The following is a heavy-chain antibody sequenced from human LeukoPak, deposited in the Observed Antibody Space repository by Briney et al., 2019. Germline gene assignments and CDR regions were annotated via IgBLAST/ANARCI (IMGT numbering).Heavy chain of an antibody. CDR1: GFAFSTYG. Sequence: PGGSLRLSCAASGFAFSTYGMHWVRQAPGKGLEWVAVISYDGNNKYYVDSVKGRFTISRDNSKDTLYLQMNSLRTEDTAVYYCAKDYGDYEMDYWGQGTLVTVSS. CDR3: AKDYGDYEMDY. D-gene: IGHD4-17*01. J-gene: IGHJ4*02. CDR2: ISYDGNNK. V-gene: IGHV3-30*18.